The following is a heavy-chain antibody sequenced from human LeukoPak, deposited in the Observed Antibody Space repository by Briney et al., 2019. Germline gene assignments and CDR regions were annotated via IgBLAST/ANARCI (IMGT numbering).Heavy chain of an antibody. V-gene: IGHV3-23*01. D-gene: IGHD2-21*01. Sequence: PGGSLRLSCAASGFTFSSYAMSWVRQASGKGLEWVSAISGSGGSTYYADSVKGRFTISRDNSKNTLYLQMNSLRAEDTAVYYCARPRFPYYRLSGPDYYYMDVWGKGTTVTVSS. J-gene: IGHJ6*03. CDR1: GFTFSSYA. CDR2: ISGSGGST. CDR3: ARPRFPYYRLSGPDYYYMDV.